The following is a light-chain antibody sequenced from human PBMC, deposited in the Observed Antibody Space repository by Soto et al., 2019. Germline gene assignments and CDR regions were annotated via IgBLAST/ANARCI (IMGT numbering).Light chain of an antibody. Sequence: QSVLTQPPSASGTPGQGVTISCSGSTSNIGSNYVYWYQQLPGTAPKLLIYRNNQRPSGVPDRFSGSKSGNTASLTVSGLQAEDEADYYCSSYAGSSNVFGTGTKLTVL. V-gene: IGLV1-47*01. CDR2: RNN. J-gene: IGLJ1*01. CDR1: TSNIGSNY. CDR3: SSYAGSSNV.